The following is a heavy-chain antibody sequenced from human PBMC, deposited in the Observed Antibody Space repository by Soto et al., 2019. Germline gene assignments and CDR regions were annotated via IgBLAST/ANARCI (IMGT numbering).Heavy chain of an antibody. CDR1: GFTFIDSW. Sequence: EVRLVESGGGLVQPGGSLRLSCVASGFTFIDSWMTWVRQVPGKGLEWVANINRDGSVTNYVDSMGGRFTISRDNARSLVYLHMPSLRPEDTAIYHCVKESRSGGSWWGQGSLVTVSS. CDR2: INRDGSVT. CDR3: VKESRSGGSW. J-gene: IGHJ4*02. V-gene: IGHV3-7*01. D-gene: IGHD2-15*01.